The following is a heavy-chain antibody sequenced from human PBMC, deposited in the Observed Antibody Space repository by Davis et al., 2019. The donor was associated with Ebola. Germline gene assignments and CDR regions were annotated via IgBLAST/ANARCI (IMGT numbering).Heavy chain of an antibody. CDR1: GYTFTSYA. D-gene: IGHD3-10*01. J-gene: IGHJ4*02. V-gene: IGHV1-3*01. Sequence: ASVKVSCKASGYTFTSYAMHWVRQAPGQRLEWMGWINAGNGNTKYSQKFQGRVTITRDTSASTAYMELSSLRSEDTAVYYCARSPPNYYGSGSHYFDYWGQGTLVTVSS. CDR2: INAGNGNT. CDR3: ARSPPNYYGSGSHYFDY.